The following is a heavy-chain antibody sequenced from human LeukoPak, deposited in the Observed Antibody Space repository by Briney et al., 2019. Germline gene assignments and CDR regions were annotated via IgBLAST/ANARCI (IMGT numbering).Heavy chain of an antibody. CDR3: AKDSWGKRSEEGLFDY. CDR1: GFTFSSYA. CDR2: ISGSGGST. D-gene: IGHD3-16*01. J-gene: IGHJ4*02. V-gene: IGHV3-23*01. Sequence: PGRSLRLSCAASGFTFSSYAMSWVRQAPGKGLEWVSAISGSGGSTYYADSVKGRFTISRDNSKNTLYLQMNSLRAEDTAVYYCAKDSWGKRSEEGLFDYWGQGTLVTVSS.